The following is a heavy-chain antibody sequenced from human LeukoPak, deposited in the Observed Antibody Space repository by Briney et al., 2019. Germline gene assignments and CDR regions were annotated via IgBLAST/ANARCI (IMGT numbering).Heavy chain of an antibody. J-gene: IGHJ1*01. CDR3: ARAAYCGGDCYLTAEYFQH. CDR1: GFTVSSNS. CDR2: IYSDNT. V-gene: IGHV3-53*01. D-gene: IGHD2-21*02. Sequence: GGSLRLSCTVSGFTVSSNSMSWVRQAPGKGLEWVSFIYSDNTHYSDSVKGRFTISRDNSKNTLYLQMNSLRAEDTAVYYCARAAYCGGDCYLTAEYFQHWGQGTLVTVSS.